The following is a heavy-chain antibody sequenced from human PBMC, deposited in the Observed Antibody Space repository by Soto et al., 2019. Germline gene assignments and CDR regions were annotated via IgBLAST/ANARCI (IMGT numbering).Heavy chain of an antibody. Sequence: EVQLVESGGGLVQPGGSLRLSCAASGFTFSSYSMNWVRQAPGKGLEWISYITSSSDIVQYADSVKGRFTISRDNAKSSLYLQMNSLRVEDTAVYYCARDLLWAFDIWGQGTMVTVSS. CDR1: GFTFSSYS. J-gene: IGHJ3*02. CDR2: ITSSSDIV. CDR3: ARDLLWAFDI. V-gene: IGHV3-48*01.